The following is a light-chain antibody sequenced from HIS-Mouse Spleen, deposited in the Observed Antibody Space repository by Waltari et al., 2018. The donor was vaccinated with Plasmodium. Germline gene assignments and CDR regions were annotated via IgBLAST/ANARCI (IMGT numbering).Light chain of an antibody. J-gene: IGKJ1*01. CDR2: KAS. CDR1: QSISSW. V-gene: IGKV1-5*03. Sequence: DIQMTQSPSTLSASVGNRATITCRASQSISSWLAWYQQNPGKAPKLLIYKASSLESGVPSRFSGSGSGTEFTLTISSLQPDDFATYYCQQYNSYSWTFGQGTKVEIK. CDR3: QQYNSYSWT.